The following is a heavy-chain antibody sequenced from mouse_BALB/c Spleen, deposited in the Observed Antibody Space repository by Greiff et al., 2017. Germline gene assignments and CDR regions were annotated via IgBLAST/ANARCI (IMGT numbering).Heavy chain of an antibody. V-gene: IGHV14-3*02. CDR3: ASWDQYYFDY. Sequence: VQLKESGAELVKPGASVKLSCTASGFNIKDTYMHWVKQRPEQGLEWIGRIDPANGNTKYDPKFQGKATITADTSSNTAYLQLSSLTSEDTAVYYCASWDQYYFDYWGQGTTLTVSS. CDR2: IDPANGNT. D-gene: IGHD4-1*01. CDR1: GFNIKDTY. J-gene: IGHJ2*01.